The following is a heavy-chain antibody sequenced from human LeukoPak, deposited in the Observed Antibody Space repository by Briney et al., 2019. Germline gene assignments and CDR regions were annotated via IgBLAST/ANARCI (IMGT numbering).Heavy chain of an antibody. D-gene: IGHD3-22*01. CDR3: AKLWVVVITLYYFDY. CDR2: ISGSGGST. Sequence: PGGSLRLSCAAPGFTFSSYAMSWVRQAPGKGLEWVSAISGSGGSTYYADSVKGRFTISRDNSKNTLYLQMNSLRAEDTAVYYCAKLWVVVITLYYFDYWGQGTLVTVSS. V-gene: IGHV3-23*01. CDR1: GFTFSSYA. J-gene: IGHJ4*02.